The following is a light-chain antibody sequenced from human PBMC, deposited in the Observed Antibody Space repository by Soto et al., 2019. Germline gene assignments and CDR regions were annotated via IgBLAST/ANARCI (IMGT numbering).Light chain of an antibody. CDR2: WAS. CDR3: QQYYSSPYT. V-gene: IGKV4-1*01. Sequence: DIVMTQSPDSLAVSLGESATINCKSSQSVLHSSHNENYLVWYQQKPGQPPKLLIYWASTRESGVPDRFSGSVSGTDFTLTISSLQAEDVAVYYGQQYYSSPYTFGQGTKLEIK. CDR1: QSVLHSSHNENY. J-gene: IGKJ2*01.